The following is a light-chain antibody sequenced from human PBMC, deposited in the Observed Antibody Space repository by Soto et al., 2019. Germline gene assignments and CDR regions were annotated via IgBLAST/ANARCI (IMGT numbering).Light chain of an antibody. J-gene: IGKJ4*01. CDR2: GAS. CDR1: QSVSSN. V-gene: IGKV3-15*01. CDR3: QQYNNWPPLT. Sequence: EIVMTQSPATLSVSPGERATLSCRASQSVSSNLAWYQQKPGQAPWLVIYGASTRATGIPARFSGSGSGTEFTLTISSLQSEDFAVYYCQQYNNWPPLTFGGGTKVEIK.